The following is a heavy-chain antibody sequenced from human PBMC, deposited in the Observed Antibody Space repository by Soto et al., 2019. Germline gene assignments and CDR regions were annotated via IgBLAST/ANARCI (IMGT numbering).Heavy chain of an antibody. CDR1: GASISSYY. V-gene: IGHV4-59*01. D-gene: IGHD6-19*01. CDR3: ARDGGSGWNFDY. J-gene: IGHJ4*02. CDR2: ISYSGST. Sequence: SETLSLTCTASGASISSYYWSWFRQPPGKGLEWIGYISYSGSTNYNPSLKSRVTISVDTSKNQFSLKLSSVTAADTAVYYCARDGGSGWNFDYWGQGTLVTVS.